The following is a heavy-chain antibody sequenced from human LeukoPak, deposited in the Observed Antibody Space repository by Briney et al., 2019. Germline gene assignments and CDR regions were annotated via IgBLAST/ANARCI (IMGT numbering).Heavy chain of an antibody. D-gene: IGHD5-12*01. CDR2: INQDGSKE. J-gene: IGHJ4*02. CDR1: GFTFSSYW. V-gene: IGHV3-7*01. CDR3: VRDGAVSGYDLLDY. Sequence: GGSLRLSCAASGFTFSSYWMTWVRQAPGKGLEWVAHINQDGSKEYYMDTVKARFTISRDNAKNSLSLQINSLRDEDTAVYYCVRDGAVSGYDLLDYWGQGTLVTVSS.